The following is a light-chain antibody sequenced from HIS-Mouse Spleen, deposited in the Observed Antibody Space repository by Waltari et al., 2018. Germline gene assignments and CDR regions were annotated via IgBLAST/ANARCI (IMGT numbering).Light chain of an antibody. CDR3: QQSYSTPLT. CDR2: AAS. V-gene: IGKV1-39*01. Sequence: DIQMTQSPSSLSASVGDRVTITCRASQSISSYLNWYQQKPGKAPKLLIYAASSLQSGVPSRFSGSGSGTAFTLTISRLQPENFATYYCQQSYSTPLTFGGGPKVEIK. CDR1: QSISSY. J-gene: IGKJ4*01.